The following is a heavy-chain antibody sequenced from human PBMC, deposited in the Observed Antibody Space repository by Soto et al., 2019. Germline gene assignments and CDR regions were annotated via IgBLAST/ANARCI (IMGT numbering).Heavy chain of an antibody. V-gene: IGHV3-23*01. CDR2: ISGSGGST. Sequence: GRSLRLSCAASGFTFSSYAMVLVRQAPGKGLEWVSAISGSGGSTYYADSVKGRFTISRDNSKNTLYLQMNSLRAEDTAVYYCAKDLDTAMVNLFDYWGQGTLVTVSS. CDR3: AKDLDTAMVNLFDY. J-gene: IGHJ4*02. CDR1: GFTFSSYA. D-gene: IGHD5-18*01.